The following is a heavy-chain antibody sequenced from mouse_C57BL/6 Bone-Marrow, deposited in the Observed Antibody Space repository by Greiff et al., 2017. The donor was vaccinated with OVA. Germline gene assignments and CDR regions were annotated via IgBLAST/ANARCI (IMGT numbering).Heavy chain of an antibody. CDR3: ARGSNYPFDY. CDR1: GYAFSSSW. J-gene: IGHJ2*01. Sequence: VQRVESGPELVKPGASVKISCKASGYAFSSSWMNWVKQRPGKGLEWIGRIYPGDGDTNYNGKFKGKATLTADKSSSTAYMQLSSLTSEDSAVYFCARGSNYPFDYWGQGTTLTVSS. V-gene: IGHV1-82*01. D-gene: IGHD2-5*01. CDR2: IYPGDGDT.